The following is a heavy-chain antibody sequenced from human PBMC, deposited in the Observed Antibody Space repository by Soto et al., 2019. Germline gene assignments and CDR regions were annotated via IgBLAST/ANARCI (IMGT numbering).Heavy chain of an antibody. CDR1: GFTFSSYS. Sequence: GSLRLSCAASGFTFSSYSMNWVRQAPGKGLEWVSSISSSSSYIYYADSVKGRFTISRDDAKNSLYLQMNSLRAEDTAVYYCARDLNPFWSRYYYYGMDVWGQGTTVTVSS. J-gene: IGHJ6*02. CDR2: ISSSSSYI. D-gene: IGHD3-3*01. CDR3: ARDLNPFWSRYYYYGMDV. V-gene: IGHV3-21*01.